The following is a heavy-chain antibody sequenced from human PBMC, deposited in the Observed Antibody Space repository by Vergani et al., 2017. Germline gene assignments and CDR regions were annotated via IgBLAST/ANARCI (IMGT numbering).Heavy chain of an antibody. CDR3: ARGKYPVGCTNGVCYTSERGVDAFDI. D-gene: IGHD2-8*01. CDR2: IYYSGST. V-gene: IGHV4-31*03. J-gene: IGHJ3*02. CDR1: GGSISSGGYY. Sequence: QVQLQESGPGLVKPSQTLSLTCTVSGGSISSGGYYWSWIRQHPGKGLEWIGYIYYSGSTYYNPSLKSRVTISVDTSKNQFSLKLSSVTAADTAVYYCARGKYPVGCTNGVCYTSERGVDAFDIWGQGTMVTVSS.